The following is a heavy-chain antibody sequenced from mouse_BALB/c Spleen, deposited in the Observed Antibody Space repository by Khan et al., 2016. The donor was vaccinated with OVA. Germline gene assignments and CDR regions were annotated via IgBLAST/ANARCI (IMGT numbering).Heavy chain of an antibody. V-gene: IGHV3-2*02. CDR2: ISYRGST. Sequence: DVKLQESGPGLVKPSQSLSLTCTVTGYSIISGYGWNWIRQFPGNKLEWMGYISYRGSTNYNPSLKSRISITRDTSKNQFFLQLNSVTTEDTATYYCARTARIKYWGQGTTLTVSS. CDR1: GYSIISGYG. D-gene: IGHD1-2*01. CDR3: ARTARIKY. J-gene: IGHJ2*01.